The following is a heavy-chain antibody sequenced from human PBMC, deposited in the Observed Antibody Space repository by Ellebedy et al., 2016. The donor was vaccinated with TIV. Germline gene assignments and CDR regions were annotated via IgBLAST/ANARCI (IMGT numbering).Heavy chain of an antibody. CDR1: GFTFSSYW. CDR2: IKQDGSEK. V-gene: IGHV3-7*01. J-gene: IGHJ3*02. CDR3: ARNSRIAIFGVVTHDAFDI. D-gene: IGHD3-3*01. Sequence: GESLKISXAASGFTFSSYWMSWVRQAPGKGLEWVANIKQDGSEKYYVDSVKGRFTISRDNAKNSLYLQMNSLRAEDTAVYYCARNSRIAIFGVVTHDAFDIWGQGTMVTVSS.